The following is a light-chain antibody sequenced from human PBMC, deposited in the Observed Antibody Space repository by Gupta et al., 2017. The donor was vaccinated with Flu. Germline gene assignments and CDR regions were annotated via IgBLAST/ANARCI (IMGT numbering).Light chain of an antibody. V-gene: IGKV2-30*01. J-gene: IGKJ1*01. Sequence: DVVMTQSPLSLPVTLGQPASISCRASQGLGNSDGNNYLHWFQQRPGQSPRLLIYQVSDRDSGVPDRFSGSGSGTNFTLNISRREAEDVGIYYCKQGENSPLAFGQGTTVEIK. CDR3: KQGENSPLA. CDR2: QVS. CDR1: QGLGNSDGNNY.